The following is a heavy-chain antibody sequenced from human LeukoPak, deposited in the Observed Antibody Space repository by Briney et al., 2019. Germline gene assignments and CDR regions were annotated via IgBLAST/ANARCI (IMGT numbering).Heavy chain of an antibody. Sequence: HAGESLRLSCVTVGFNIRDYGFNWVRQTPGKGLEWVSYVSSSGSTTSYADLVKGRFTISRDNAKNSLYLQMNSLRAEDTAVYYCARGRYDSSGYYSIFDSWGQGTLVTVSS. CDR3: ARGRYDSSGYYSIFDS. D-gene: IGHD3-22*01. J-gene: IGHJ4*02. CDR1: GFNIRDYG. CDR2: VSSSGSTT. V-gene: IGHV3-48*04.